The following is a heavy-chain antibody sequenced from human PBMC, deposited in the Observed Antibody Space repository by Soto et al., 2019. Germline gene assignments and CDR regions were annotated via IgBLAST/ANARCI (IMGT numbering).Heavy chain of an antibody. J-gene: IGHJ6*02. D-gene: IGHD2-15*01. Sequence: SVKVSCKASGGTFSSYAISWVRQAPGQGLEWMGGIIPIFGTANYAQKFQGRVTITADESTSTAYMELSSLRSEDTAVYYCARVVVADYYYYYGMDVWGQGTTVTVSS. CDR1: GGTFSSYA. V-gene: IGHV1-69*13. CDR2: IIPIFGTA. CDR3: ARVVVADYYYYYGMDV.